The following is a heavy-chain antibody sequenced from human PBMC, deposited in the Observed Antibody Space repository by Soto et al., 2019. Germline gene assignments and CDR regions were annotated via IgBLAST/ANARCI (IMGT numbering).Heavy chain of an antibody. CDR3: AKTWELLNDAFDI. Sequence: GGSLRLSCAASGFTFSSYSMSWVRQAPGKGLEWVSIISGNSVTIGYADSAKGRFTISRDNSKNMLYLQMNSLRAEDTAVYYCAKTWELLNDAFDIWGQGTMVTVSS. J-gene: IGHJ3*02. D-gene: IGHD1-26*01. V-gene: IGHV3-23*01. CDR1: GFTFSSYS. CDR2: ISGNSVTI.